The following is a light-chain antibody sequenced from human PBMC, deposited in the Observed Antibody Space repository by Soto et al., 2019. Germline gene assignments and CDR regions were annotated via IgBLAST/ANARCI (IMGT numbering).Light chain of an antibody. V-gene: IGKV3-20*01. CDR2: GPS. CDR3: QQFGGSPPVT. CDR1: QSVNNNY. Sequence: EIVLTQSPGTLSLSPGERATLSCRASQSVNNNYLAWYQQKPGQPPKLLIFGPSSRAPAIPDRFSGSGSGTDFTLTITRLEPEDFAVYYCQQFGGSPPVTLGGGTKVEIK. J-gene: IGKJ4*01.